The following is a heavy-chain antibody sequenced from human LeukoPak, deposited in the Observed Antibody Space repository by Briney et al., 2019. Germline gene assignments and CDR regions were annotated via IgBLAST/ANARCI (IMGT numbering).Heavy chain of an antibody. CDR1: GYTFTSYG. CDR3: ARGGGLAYCGGDCHFDY. V-gene: IGHV1-18*01. Sequence: ASVKVSCKASGYTFTSYGISWVRPAPGQGLEWMGWISAYNGNTNYAQKLQGRVTMTTDTSTSTAYMELRSLRSDDTAVYYCARGGGLAYCGGDCHFDYWGQGTPVTVSS. CDR2: ISAYNGNT. J-gene: IGHJ4*02. D-gene: IGHD2-21*02.